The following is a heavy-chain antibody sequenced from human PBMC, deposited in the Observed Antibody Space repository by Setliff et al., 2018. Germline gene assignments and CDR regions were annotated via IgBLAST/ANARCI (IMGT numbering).Heavy chain of an antibody. CDR2: IYHDGGNK. CDR1: GFTFSSYG. V-gene: IGHV3-33*06. CDR3: AKDTYYYDSSGYYVFDY. Sequence: GGSLRLSCAASGFTFSSYGMHWVRQAPGKGLEWVAVIYHDGGNKYYADFVKGRFTISRDNSKNTLYLQMNSLRVEDTAVYYCAKDTYYYDSSGYYVFDYWGQGTLVTVSS. J-gene: IGHJ4*02. D-gene: IGHD3-22*01.